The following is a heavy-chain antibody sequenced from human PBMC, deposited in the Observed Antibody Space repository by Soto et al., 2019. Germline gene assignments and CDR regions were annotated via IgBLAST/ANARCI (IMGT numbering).Heavy chain of an antibody. CDR1: GFSVTANY. Sequence: EVQVVESGGGLIQPGGSLRLSCEVSGFSVTANYMSWVRQAPGKGLEWVSVIYSGGSTYYIDSVKGRFSISRDISNTTQYLQMNSLRAEDTAVYYCHGYGYWGQGTLVTVSS. CDR3: HGYGY. CDR2: IYSGGST. J-gene: IGHJ4*02. D-gene: IGHD5-12*01. V-gene: IGHV3-53*01.